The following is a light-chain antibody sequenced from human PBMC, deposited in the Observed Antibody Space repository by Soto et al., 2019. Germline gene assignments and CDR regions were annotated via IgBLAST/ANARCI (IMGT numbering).Light chain of an antibody. CDR2: EDI. Sequence: QSVLTQPASVSGSPGQLITISCTGTSSDVGSYSLLSWYQHHPGKAPKLIIYEDIKGPSGVSNRFSGSKSGNTASLRISGLQAEDEADYYCYTYAGGSTYLFGTGTRSPS. J-gene: IGLJ1*01. CDR1: SSDVGSYSL. CDR3: YTYAGGSTYL. V-gene: IGLV2-23*01.